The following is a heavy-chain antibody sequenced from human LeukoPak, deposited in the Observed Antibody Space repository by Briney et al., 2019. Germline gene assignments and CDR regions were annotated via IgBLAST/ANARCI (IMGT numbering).Heavy chain of an antibody. V-gene: IGHV3-23*01. Sequence: GGSLRLSCAASGFTFSSYAMSWVRQAPGKGLEWVSAISGSGGSTYYADSVKGRFTISRDNSKNTLYLQMDSLRAEDTAVYFCAKAGGSWGGSFDYWGQGTLVTVSS. CDR3: AKAGGSWGGSFDY. CDR2: ISGSGGST. J-gene: IGHJ4*02. CDR1: GFTFSSYA. D-gene: IGHD3-16*01.